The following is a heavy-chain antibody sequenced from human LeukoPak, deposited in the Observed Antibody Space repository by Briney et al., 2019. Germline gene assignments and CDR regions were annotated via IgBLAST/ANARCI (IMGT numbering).Heavy chain of an antibody. D-gene: IGHD3-10*01. CDR3: ARRSGSGSYYFDY. Sequence: SETLSLTCTVSGGSISSSRYYWGWIRQPPGKGLEWIGSIYYSGSTYYNPSLKSRVTISVDASKNQFSLKLSSVTAADTAVYYCARRSGSGSYYFDYWGQGTLVTVSS. J-gene: IGHJ4*02. V-gene: IGHV4-39*01. CDR1: GGSISSSRYY. CDR2: IYYSGST.